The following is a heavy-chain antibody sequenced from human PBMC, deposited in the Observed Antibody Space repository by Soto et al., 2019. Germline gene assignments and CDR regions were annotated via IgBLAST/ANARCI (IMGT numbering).Heavy chain of an antibody. Sequence: QVQLQESGPGLVKPSQTLSLTCTVSGGSISSGGYYWSWIRQHPGKGLEWIGYIYYSGSTYYNPSLKSLVTISVDTSKHQCSLKLSSVTAADTAVYYCARGEKGPGGSSHWYFDLWGRGTLVTVSS. CDR2: IYYSGST. CDR1: GGSISSGGYY. D-gene: IGHD1-26*01. J-gene: IGHJ2*01. V-gene: IGHV4-31*01. CDR3: ARGEKGPGGSSHWYFDL.